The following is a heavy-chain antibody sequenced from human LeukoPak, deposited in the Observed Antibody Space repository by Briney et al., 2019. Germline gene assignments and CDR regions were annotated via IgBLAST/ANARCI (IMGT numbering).Heavy chain of an antibody. Sequence: GGSLRLSCSASGFTFNNYWMSWVRQAPGKGLDWVANINQDGSQIYYVDAVEGRFTISRDNAKNSLYLYMNSLRAEDTAVYYCGRVYCSGTTCYAYSDYWGRGTLVTVSS. CDR1: GFTFNNYW. J-gene: IGHJ4*02. V-gene: IGHV3-7*05. CDR2: INQDGSQI. CDR3: GRVYCSGTTCYAYSDY. D-gene: IGHD2-2*01.